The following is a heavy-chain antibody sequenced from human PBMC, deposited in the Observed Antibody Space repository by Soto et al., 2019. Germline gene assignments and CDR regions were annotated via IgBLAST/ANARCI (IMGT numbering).Heavy chain of an antibody. CDR2: INHSGST. CDR1: GGSFSGYY. V-gene: IGHV4-34*01. D-gene: IGHD3-22*01. Sequence: SETLSLTCAVYGGSFSGYYWSWIRQPPGKGLEWIGEINHSGSTNDNPSLKSRVTISVDTSKNQFSLKLSSVTAADTAVYYCARGRVQYYYGTSGYWPPFDYWGQGTLVTVSS. J-gene: IGHJ4*02. CDR3: ARGRVQYYYGTSGYWPPFDY.